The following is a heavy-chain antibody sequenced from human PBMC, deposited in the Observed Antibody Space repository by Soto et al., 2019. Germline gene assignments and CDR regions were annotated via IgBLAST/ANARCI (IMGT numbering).Heavy chain of an antibody. CDR3: ARESDDSSAPIDY. V-gene: IGHV4-59*12. J-gene: IGHJ4*02. D-gene: IGHD3-22*01. CDR2: IYYSGYT. Sequence: SETLSLTCTVSGDSIRSYYWSWIRQPPGKGLEWIGYIYYSGYTSYNPSLKSRVTMSVDTSKNQFSLKLSSVTAADTAVYYCARESDDSSAPIDYWGQGTLVTVSS. CDR1: GDSIRSYY.